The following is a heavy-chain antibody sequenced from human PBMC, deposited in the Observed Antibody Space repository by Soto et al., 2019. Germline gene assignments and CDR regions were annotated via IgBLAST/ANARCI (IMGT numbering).Heavy chain of an antibody. J-gene: IGHJ4*02. D-gene: IGHD3-10*01. CDR2: ISYDGSNK. CDR3: AKDRMGAGIRGYFDY. CDR1: GFTFSSYG. Sequence: QVQLVESGGGVVQPGESLRLSCAGSGFTFSSYGMDWVRQAPGKGLEWVPVISYDGSNKYYVDSVKGRFTISRDNSKNTLYLQMNSLRAEDTAVYYCAKDRMGAGIRGYFDYWGQGMLVTVSS. V-gene: IGHV3-30*18.